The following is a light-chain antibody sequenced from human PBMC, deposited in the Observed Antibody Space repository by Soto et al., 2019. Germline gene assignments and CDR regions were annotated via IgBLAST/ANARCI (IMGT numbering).Light chain of an antibody. J-gene: IGLJ1*01. V-gene: IGLV1-51*01. Sequence: QSVLTQPPSVSAAPGQKVTISCSGSRSNIENNYVSWYQQLPGTAPKLLIYANTKRPSGIPDRLSGSKSGTSATLGITGLQTGDEGDYYCGTWDTSLDAFVFGTGTKLTVL. CDR1: RSNIENNY. CDR3: GTWDTSLDAFV. CDR2: ANT.